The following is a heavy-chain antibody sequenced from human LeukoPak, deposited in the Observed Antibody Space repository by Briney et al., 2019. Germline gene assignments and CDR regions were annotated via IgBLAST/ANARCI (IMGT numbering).Heavy chain of an antibody. CDR2: IKQDGSEN. CDR3: ARDGVTIFGVVEGQASYYYYYMDV. J-gene: IGHJ6*03. D-gene: IGHD3-3*01. V-gene: IGHV3-7*01. CDR1: GFTFRIFW. Sequence: PAGSLCLSCAASGFTFRIFWMSWVRQAPWQGLEWVASIKQDGSENYYVDSVKGRCTISIDNAKNSLYLQMNSLRAEDTAVYYCARDGVTIFGVVEGQASYYYYYMDVWGKGTTVSVSS.